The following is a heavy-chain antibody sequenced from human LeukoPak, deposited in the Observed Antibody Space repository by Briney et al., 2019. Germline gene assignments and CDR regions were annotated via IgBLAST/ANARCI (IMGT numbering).Heavy chain of an antibody. CDR3: ARLRGLYSSRGWFDP. V-gene: IGHV4-39*07. J-gene: IGHJ5*02. D-gene: IGHD6-13*01. Sequence: SETLSLTCTVSGGSISSNSYYWGWIRQPPVKGLKWIGSIYYSGSTYYNPSLKSRVTISVDTSKNQFSLKLSSVTAADTAVYYCARLRGLYSSRGWFDPWGQGILVTVSS. CDR2: IYYSGST. CDR1: GGSISSNSYY.